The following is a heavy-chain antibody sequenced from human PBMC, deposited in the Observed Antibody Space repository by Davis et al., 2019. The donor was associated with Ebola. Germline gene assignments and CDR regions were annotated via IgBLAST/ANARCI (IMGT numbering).Heavy chain of an antibody. J-gene: IGHJ4*02. Sequence: PSGSLTLSCAVSGFSFSSYAMSWVRQAPGKGLEWVSAISGSGGSTYYADSVKGRFTISRANAKNTLYLQMNSLRAEDTAVYYCAKGKTTGTTKGDLGDYWGQGTLVTVSS. CDR1: GFSFSSYA. CDR2: ISGSGGST. D-gene: IGHD4-17*01. V-gene: IGHV3-23*01. CDR3: AKGKTTGTTKGDLGDY.